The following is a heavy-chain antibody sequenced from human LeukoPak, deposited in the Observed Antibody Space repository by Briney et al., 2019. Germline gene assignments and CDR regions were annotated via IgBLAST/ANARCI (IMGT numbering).Heavy chain of an antibody. V-gene: IGHV3-15*01. CDR2: IKSKTDGGTT. CDR1: GFTFSNAW. Sequence: GGSLRLSCAASGFTFSNAWMSWVRQAPGKALERVGRIKSKTDGGTTDYAAPVQGRFTISRDDSKNTLYLQMSSLKTEDTAVYYCATGHCSGGSCYFYVGLDVWGQGTTVTVSS. CDR3: ATGHCSGGSCYFYVGLDV. J-gene: IGHJ6*02. D-gene: IGHD2-15*01.